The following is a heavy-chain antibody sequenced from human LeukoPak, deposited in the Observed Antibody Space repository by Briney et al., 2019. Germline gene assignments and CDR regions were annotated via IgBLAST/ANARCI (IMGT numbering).Heavy chain of an antibody. Sequence: GGSLRLSCAASGFPLDVFGVYWVRQAPGRGVVWVSRINWNGGSTGYADSVKGRFTISRDNAKNSLYLQMNSLRGEDTALYYCARRYCSTTRCYTGVYMDVWGKGTTVTVSS. V-gene: IGHV3-20*04. CDR1: GFPLDVFG. J-gene: IGHJ6*03. CDR2: INWNGGST. CDR3: ARRYCSTTRCYTGVYMDV. D-gene: IGHD2-2*02.